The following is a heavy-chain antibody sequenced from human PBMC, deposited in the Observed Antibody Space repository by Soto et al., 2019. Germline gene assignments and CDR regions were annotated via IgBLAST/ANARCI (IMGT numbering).Heavy chain of an antibody. D-gene: IGHD4-4*01. CDR2: INAGNGNT. V-gene: IGHV1-3*01. CDR3: ARDYYYSNYVSYYYYYMDV. J-gene: IGHJ6*03. Sequence: ASVKVSCKASGYTFTSYAMHWVRQAPGQRLEWMGWINAGNGNTKYSQKFQGRVTITRDTSASTAYMELSSLRSEDTAVYYCARDYYYSNYVSYYYYYMDVWGKGTTVTVSS. CDR1: GYTFTSYA.